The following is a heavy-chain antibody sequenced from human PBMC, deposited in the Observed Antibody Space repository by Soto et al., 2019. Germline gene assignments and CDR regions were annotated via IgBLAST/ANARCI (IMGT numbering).Heavy chain of an antibody. D-gene: IGHD3-22*01. J-gene: IGHJ4*02. CDR1: GGSSSSNTFY. Sequence: PSETLSLTCTVPGGSSSSNTFYWAWIRQPPGKGLEWIANVYHTGTPYYNPALKSRVTISLDASKSQVSLTLTSVTAADTARYYCATTKYFYDRSGYYRIWGLGTPVTVSS. CDR2: VYHTGTP. V-gene: IGHV4-39*01. CDR3: ATTKYFYDRSGYYRI.